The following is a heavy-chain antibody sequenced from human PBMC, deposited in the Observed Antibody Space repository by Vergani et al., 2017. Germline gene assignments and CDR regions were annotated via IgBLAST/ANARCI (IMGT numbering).Heavy chain of an antibody. J-gene: IGHJ3*01. V-gene: IGHV1-69*01. CDR3: ASPAGTSTCYQAFGCHFNV. D-gene: IGHD2-2*01. CDR1: GGDFRSSA. CDR2: IIPVFGTP. Sequence: QVQLVQSGAEVKKPGSSVKVSCSLSGGDFRSSAFAWVRQAPGHGLQWVGGIIPVFGTPHYARQFQDRVTITADESTSTVYMEMRSLVTTDTAVYFCASPAGTSTCYQAFGCHFNVWGQGTRVNVSS.